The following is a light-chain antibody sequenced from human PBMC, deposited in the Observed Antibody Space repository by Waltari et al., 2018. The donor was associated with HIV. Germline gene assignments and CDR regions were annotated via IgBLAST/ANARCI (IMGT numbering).Light chain of an antibody. Sequence: MTQSPATLSVSPWETVTFFCGASEDIGEKLAWSQQTRGRAPRLLVSGASSRATGVPARFSGRGSGTDFTLTITGLQSNDSAIYFCQQYSTWPRTFGQGTLV. CDR1: EDIGEK. CDR3: QQYSTWPRT. V-gene: IGKV3-15*01. J-gene: IGKJ1*01. CDR2: GAS.